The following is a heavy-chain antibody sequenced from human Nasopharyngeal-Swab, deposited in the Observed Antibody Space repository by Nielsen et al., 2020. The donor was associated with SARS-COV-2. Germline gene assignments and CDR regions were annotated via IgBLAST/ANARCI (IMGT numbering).Heavy chain of an antibody. CDR3: TSTFEMNPYYGMGV. CDR2: IYDSGRT. D-gene: IGHD5-24*01. CDR1: GDSLTNYF. J-gene: IGHJ6*02. V-gene: IGHV4-59*01. Sequence: SETLSLTCTVSGDSLTNYFWSWIRQPPGKGLEWIGYIYDSGRTNYNPSLKSRVTMSADTSKSQFSLKLSSVTAADTAVYYCTSTFEMNPYYGMGVWGQGTTVTVSS.